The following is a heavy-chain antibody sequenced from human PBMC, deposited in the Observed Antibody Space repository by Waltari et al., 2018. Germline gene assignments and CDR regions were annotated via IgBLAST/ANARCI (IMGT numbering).Heavy chain of an antibody. CDR3: AREGRRGYSNPFDY. V-gene: IGHV1-3*02. CDR2: SNAGNGNT. CDR1: GYTFTSYA. Sequence: QVQLVQSGAEVKKPGASVKVSCKASGYTFTSYAMHWVRQAPGQRLEWMGWSNAGNGNTKYSQEFQGRVTITADESSSTAYMELSSLRSEDTAVYYCAREGRRGYSNPFDYWGQGTLVTVSS. J-gene: IGHJ4*02. D-gene: IGHD4-4*01.